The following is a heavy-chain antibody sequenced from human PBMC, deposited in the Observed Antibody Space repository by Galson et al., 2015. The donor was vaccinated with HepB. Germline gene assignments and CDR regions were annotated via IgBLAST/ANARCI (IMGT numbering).Heavy chain of an antibody. CDR1: GFTFSNYA. J-gene: IGHJ3*02. CDR2: TSYDGNNK. Sequence: SLRLSCAASGFTFSNYAMHWVRQAPGKGLEWVAVTSYDGNNKYYADSLKGRFTISRDNSKNTLYLQMNSLRAEDTAVYYCARDDGGYCSSTSCYDAFDIWGQGTMVTVSS. V-gene: IGHV3-30-3*01. CDR3: ARDDGGYCSSTSCYDAFDI. D-gene: IGHD2-2*01.